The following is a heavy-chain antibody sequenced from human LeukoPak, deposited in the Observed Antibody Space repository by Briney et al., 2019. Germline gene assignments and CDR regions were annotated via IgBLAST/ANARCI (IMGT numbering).Heavy chain of an antibody. CDR2: SYYSGST. D-gene: IGHD3-22*01. V-gene: IGHV4-30-4*01. J-gene: IGHJ4*02. Sequence: SETLSLTCTVSGGSISSGDYYWSWIRQPPGKGLEWIGYSYYSGSTYYNPSLKSRVTISVDTSKNQFSLKLSSVTAADTAVYYCARGYYYDSSIDYWGQGTLVTVSS. CDR1: GGSISSGDYY. CDR3: ARGYYYDSSIDY.